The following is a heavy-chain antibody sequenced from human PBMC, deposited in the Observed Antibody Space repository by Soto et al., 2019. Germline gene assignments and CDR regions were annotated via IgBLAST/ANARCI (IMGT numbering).Heavy chain of an antibody. CDR2: IIPIFGTA. V-gene: IGHV1-69*13. CDR3: ARESGYYDSSGYYSLDY. J-gene: IGHJ4*02. Sequence: ASVKVSCKASGGTFSSYAISWVRQAPGQGLEWMGGIIPIFGTANYAQKFQGRVTITADESTSTAYMGLSSLRSEDTAEYYCARESGYYDSSGYYSLDYWGQGTLVTVSS. CDR1: GGTFSSYA. D-gene: IGHD3-22*01.